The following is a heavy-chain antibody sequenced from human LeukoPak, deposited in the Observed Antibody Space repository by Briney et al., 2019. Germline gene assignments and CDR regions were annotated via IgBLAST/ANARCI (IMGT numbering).Heavy chain of an antibody. CDR1: GFTFSSYS. D-gene: IGHD2-15*01. V-gene: IGHV3-21*01. CDR3: ARADCSGGSCSYGMDV. J-gene: IGHJ6*02. Sequence: GGSLRLSCAASGFTFSSYSMNWVRQAPGKGLEWVSSISSSSSYIYYADSVKGRFTISRDNAKNSLYLQMNSLRAEGTAVYYCARADCSGGSCSYGMDVWGQGTTVTVSS. CDR2: ISSSSSYI.